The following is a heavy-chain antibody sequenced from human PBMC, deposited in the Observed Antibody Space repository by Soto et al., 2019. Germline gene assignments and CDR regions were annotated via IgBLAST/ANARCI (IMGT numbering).Heavy chain of an antibody. CDR1: GYTFTSYA. CDR2: INAGNGNT. Sequence: QVQLVQSGAEVKKPGASVKVSCKASGYTFTSYAIHWVRQAPGQRLEWMGWINAGNGNTRYSQKFQGRVTITRDTSASTAYMELSSLRSEDTAVYYCARDHYYGSGNYSYFDYWGQGTLVTVSS. J-gene: IGHJ4*02. V-gene: IGHV1-3*01. CDR3: ARDHYYGSGNYSYFDY. D-gene: IGHD3-10*01.